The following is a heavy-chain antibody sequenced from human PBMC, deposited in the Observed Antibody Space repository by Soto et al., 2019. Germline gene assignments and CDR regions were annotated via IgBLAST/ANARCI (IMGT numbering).Heavy chain of an antibody. V-gene: IGHV3-23*01. CDR2: ISGSGGST. CDR1: GFTFSNYA. J-gene: IGHJ6*02. Sequence: GGSLRLSCAASGFTFSNYAMSWVRQAPGKGLEWVSAISGSGGSTYYADSVKGRFTISRDNSKNTLYLQMNSLRAEDTAVYYCAKDLTMVRGVNHGMDVWGQETTVTVSS. D-gene: IGHD3-10*01. CDR3: AKDLTMVRGVNHGMDV.